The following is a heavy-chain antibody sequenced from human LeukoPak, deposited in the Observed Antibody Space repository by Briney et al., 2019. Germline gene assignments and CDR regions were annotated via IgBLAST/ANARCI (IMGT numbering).Heavy chain of an antibody. D-gene: IGHD6-19*01. CDR2: INNSGSI. CDR3: ATTGREYSSGWFDY. CDR1: GGSFNDYY. J-gene: IGHJ4*02. Sequence: PSETLSLTCAVYGGSFNDYYWTWIRQSPGKGLEWIGEINNSGSINYNPSLKSRVTISLDTSKNQFSLKLSSVTAADTAVYYCATTGREYSSGWFDYWGQGTLVTVSS. V-gene: IGHV4-34*01.